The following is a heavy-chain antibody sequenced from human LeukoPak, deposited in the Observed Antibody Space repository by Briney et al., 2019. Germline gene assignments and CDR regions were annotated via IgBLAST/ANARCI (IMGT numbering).Heavy chain of an antibody. Sequence: ASVTVSFTSSVYTFTIYGFNWVRQAPAQGLGWMGWISTYNGNTNYAQKRQGRVTMTTHTSTSTAYIELRRLRPDETAVYDRARDRLDQGLVLDDAFDIWGEGTMLTVSS. CDR1: VYTFTIYG. J-gene: IGHJ3*02. CDR2: ISTYNGNT. CDR3: ARDRLDQGLVLDDAFDI. D-gene: IGHD6-19*01. V-gene: IGHV1-18*01.